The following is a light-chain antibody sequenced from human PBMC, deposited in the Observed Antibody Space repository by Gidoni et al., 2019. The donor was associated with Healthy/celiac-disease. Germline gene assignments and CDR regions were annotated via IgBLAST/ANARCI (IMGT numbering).Light chain of an antibody. CDR3: SSYTSSSTLEV. J-gene: IGLJ3*02. CDR2: DVS. CDR1: SSAVGVYNY. V-gene: IGLV2-14*01. Sequence: QSALTQPASVSGSPGQSITISCTGTSSAVGVYNYVSWYQQNPGKAPKLMIFDVSNRPSGVSNRFSGSKSGNTASLTISGLQAEDEADYYCSSYTSSSTLEVFGGGTKLTVL.